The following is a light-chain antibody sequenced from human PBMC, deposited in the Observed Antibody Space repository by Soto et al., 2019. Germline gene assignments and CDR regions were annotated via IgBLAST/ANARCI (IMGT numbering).Light chain of an antibody. CDR2: GAS. V-gene: IGKV3D-15*01. CDR3: QQYYNWPPWT. J-gene: IGKJ1*01. Sequence: EIVMTQSPATLPVSPGERATLSCRASQSVSSSLAWYQQRPDQVPRLLIYGASTRATGIPARFSGSGSGTEFTLTISSLQSEDLAIYYCQQYYNWPPWTFGQGTKVEIK. CDR1: QSVSSS.